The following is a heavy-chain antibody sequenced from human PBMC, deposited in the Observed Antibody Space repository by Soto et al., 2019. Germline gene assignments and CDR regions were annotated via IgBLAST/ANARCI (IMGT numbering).Heavy chain of an antibody. J-gene: IGHJ4*02. D-gene: IGHD1-26*01. CDR1: GFTFSSYG. V-gene: IGHV3-33*01. CDR2: IWDDGGNK. Sequence: QVQLVESGGGVVQPGRSLRLSCAASGFTFSSYGMHWVRQAPGKGLEWGAVIWDDGGNKYYADSVKGRFTISRDNSKNTLYLQMNSLRAEDTAVYYCARASAVNPWELPRHWGQGTLVTVSS. CDR3: ARASAVNPWELPRH.